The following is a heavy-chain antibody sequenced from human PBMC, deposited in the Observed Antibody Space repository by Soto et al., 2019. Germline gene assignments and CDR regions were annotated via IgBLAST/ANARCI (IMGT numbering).Heavy chain of an antibody. CDR3: ARVTTMVRVPNFYCMDV. D-gene: IGHD3-10*01. Sequence: DSVKVSCKASGYTFTSYGISWVRQAPGQGLEWMGWISAYNGNTNYAQKLQGRVTMTTDTSTSTAYMELRSLRSDDTAVYYCARVTTMVRVPNFYCMDVWGHVTTVTVSS. V-gene: IGHV1-18*04. CDR1: GYTFTSYG. J-gene: IGHJ6*02. CDR2: ISAYNGNT.